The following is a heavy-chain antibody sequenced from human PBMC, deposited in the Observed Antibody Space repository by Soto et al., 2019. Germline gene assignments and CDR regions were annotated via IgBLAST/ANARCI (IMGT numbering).Heavy chain of an antibody. J-gene: IGHJ4*02. CDR3: ATLSVAAATTGYYFGY. Sequence: EVQLLESGGGLVQPGGSLRLSCAASGFTFSSYAMSWVRQAPGKGLEWVSAISGSGGSTYYADSVKGRLTISRDKSKNAVYLQMNSLRAEATAVYYCATLSVAAATTGYYFGYWGQGTLVTDSS. V-gene: IGHV3-23*01. D-gene: IGHD2-15*01. CDR2: ISGSGGST. CDR1: GFTFSSYA.